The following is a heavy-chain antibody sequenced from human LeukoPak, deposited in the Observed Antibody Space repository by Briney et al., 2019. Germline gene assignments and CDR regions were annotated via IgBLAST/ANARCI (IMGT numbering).Heavy chain of an antibody. CDR1: GFTFSSYW. D-gene: IGHD4/OR15-4a*01. J-gene: IGHJ3*01. V-gene: IGHV3-7*05. Sequence: GGSLRPSCVVSGFTFSSYWMNWVRQAPGKGLEWVANIHEDGGDKYYVDSVKGRFTISRDNAKNSLYLQMNSLRAEDTALYYCARTLRLNTPRAFDVWGQGTMVTVSS. CDR2: IHEDGGDK. CDR3: ARTLRLNTPRAFDV.